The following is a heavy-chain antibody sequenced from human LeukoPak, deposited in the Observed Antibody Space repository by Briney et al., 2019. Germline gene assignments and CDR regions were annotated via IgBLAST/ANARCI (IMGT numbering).Heavy chain of an antibody. J-gene: IGHJ4*02. CDR2: INPDGSST. V-gene: IGHV3-74*01. D-gene: IGHD5-18*01. CDR1: GFIFGSYW. Sequence: GGSLRLSCAASGFIFGSYWMHWVRQAPGKGLVWVSRINPDGSSTTYADSVKGRFTISRDNAKNTLSLQMNSLRAEDTAVYYCARVGYNYGYDYWGQGTLVTVSS. CDR3: ARVGYNYGYDY.